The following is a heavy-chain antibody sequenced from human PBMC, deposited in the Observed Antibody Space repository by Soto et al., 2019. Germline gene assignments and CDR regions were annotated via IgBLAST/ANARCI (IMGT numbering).Heavy chain of an antibody. CDR1: GYDFTSYW. J-gene: IGHJ4*02. CDR2: IDPSDSYT. Sequence: PGESLKISCQGSGYDFTSYWITWVRQMPGKGLEWMGRIDPSDSYTNYSPSFQGHVTISPDQSISTVYLQWSSLKASDTAMYYCARHAAGYSYSFFDYWGQGILVTVSS. V-gene: IGHV5-10-1*01. CDR3: ARHAAGYSYSFFDY. D-gene: IGHD5-18*01.